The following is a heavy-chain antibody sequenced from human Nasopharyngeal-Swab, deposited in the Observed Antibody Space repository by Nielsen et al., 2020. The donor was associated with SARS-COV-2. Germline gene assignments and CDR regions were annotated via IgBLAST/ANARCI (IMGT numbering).Heavy chain of an antibody. CDR2: INHSGST. V-gene: IGHV4-34*01. CDR3: ARGQAYYYGSGSRYYYYYYMDV. J-gene: IGHJ6*03. D-gene: IGHD3-10*01. Sequence: RQAPGKGLEWIGEINHSGSTNYNPPLKSRVTISVDTSKNQFSLKLSSVTAADTAVYYCARGQAYYYGSGSRYYYYYYMDVWGKGTTVTVSS.